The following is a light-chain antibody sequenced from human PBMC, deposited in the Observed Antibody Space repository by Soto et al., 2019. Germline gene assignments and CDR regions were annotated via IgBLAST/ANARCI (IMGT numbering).Light chain of an antibody. CDR3: CSYAGYSTLV. J-gene: IGLJ2*01. Sequence: QSALTQPASVSGSPGQSITISCTGTSSDIGYYNLVSWYQQHPGKAPKLMIYEGSKRPSGVSNRFSGSKSGNTASLTISGLQAKDEADYYCCSYAGYSTLVFGGGTKLTVL. CDR2: EGS. CDR1: SSDIGYYNL. V-gene: IGLV2-23*01.